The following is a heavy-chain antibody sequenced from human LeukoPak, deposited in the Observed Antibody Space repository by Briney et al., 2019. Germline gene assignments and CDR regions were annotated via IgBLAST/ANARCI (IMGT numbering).Heavy chain of an antibody. CDR1: GFTFSSYA. Sequence: GGSLRLSCAASGFTFSSYAMSWVRQAPGKGLEWVSAISGSGGSTYYADSVKGRFTISRDNPKNTLYLQMNSLRAEDTAVYYCAKGVWAQLWLQYSQHWGQGTLVTVSS. J-gene: IGHJ1*01. CDR3: AKGVWAQLWLQYSQH. CDR2: ISGSGGST. D-gene: IGHD5-18*01. V-gene: IGHV3-23*01.